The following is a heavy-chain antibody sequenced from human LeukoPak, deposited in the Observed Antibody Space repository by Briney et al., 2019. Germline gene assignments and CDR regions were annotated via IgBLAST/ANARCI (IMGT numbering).Heavy chain of an antibody. CDR1: GYTFTTYY. D-gene: IGHD4-17*01. CDR2: INPSGGAT. CDR3: ARDSKTVTYYFDY. V-gene: IGHV1-46*01. Sequence: GASVKVSCKASGYTFTTYYMHWVRQAPGQGLEWMGIINPSGGATSYAQKFQGRVTMTRDTSTSTVYMELSSLRSEDTAVYYCARDSKTVTYYFDYWGQGTLVTVSS. J-gene: IGHJ4*02.